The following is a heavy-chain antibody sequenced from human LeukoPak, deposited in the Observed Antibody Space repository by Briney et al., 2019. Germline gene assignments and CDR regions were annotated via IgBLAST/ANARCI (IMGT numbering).Heavy chain of an antibody. J-gene: IGHJ6*03. CDR3: ARGRGGQLVLWARYYYYMDV. CDR2: IYTSGGT. Sequence: SETLSLTCTVSGDSISSGSYYWSWIRQPAGKGLEWIGRIYTSGGTDSNPSLKSRVTISVDTSKNQFSLKLTSVTAADTAVYYCARGRGGQLVLWARYYYYMDVWGKGTTVTVSS. V-gene: IGHV4-61*02. CDR1: GDSISSGSYY. D-gene: IGHD6-13*01.